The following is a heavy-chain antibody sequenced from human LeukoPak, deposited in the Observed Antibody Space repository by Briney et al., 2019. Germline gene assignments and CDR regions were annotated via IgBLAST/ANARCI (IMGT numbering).Heavy chain of an antibody. Sequence: ASVKVSCKVSGYTLTELAIHWVRQAPGKGLEWMGGFHPEDGDTIYAESFQARVTMTENTSTDTAYMELSNLTSDGTAVYYCTTDNNYVDAFDIWGQGTMVTVSS. D-gene: IGHD3-10*02. CDR1: GYTLTELA. CDR2: FHPEDGDT. J-gene: IGHJ3*02. V-gene: IGHV1-24*01. CDR3: TTDNNYVDAFDI.